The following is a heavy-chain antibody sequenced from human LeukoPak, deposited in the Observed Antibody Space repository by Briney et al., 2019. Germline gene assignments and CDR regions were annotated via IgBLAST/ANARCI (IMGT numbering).Heavy chain of an antibody. D-gene: IGHD3-3*01. CDR3: ARDNSDFWSGYCALGGYYFDY. Sequence: GGSLRLSCAASGFTFSSYWMSWVRQAPGKGLEWVANIKQDGSEKYYVDSVKGRFTISRDNAKNSLYLQMNSLTAEDTAVYYCARDNSDFWSGYCALGGYYFDYWSQGTLVTVSS. CDR2: IKQDGSEK. CDR1: GFTFSSYW. V-gene: IGHV3-7*01. J-gene: IGHJ4*02.